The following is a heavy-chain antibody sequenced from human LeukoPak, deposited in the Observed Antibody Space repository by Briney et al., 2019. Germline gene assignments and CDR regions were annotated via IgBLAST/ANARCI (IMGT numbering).Heavy chain of an antibody. J-gene: IGHJ4*02. CDR3: ARDTGANRVVDY. Sequence: GGSLCCSCLASGFTFRAYAMHRVRQAPGKGLEYVSALSGNGISTYYADSVKSRFTNSRDDSKYALYLQVGRLRAEDMGVYYCARDTGANRVVDYWGQGTLVTVSS. D-gene: IGHD4/OR15-4a*01. CDR2: LSGNGIST. CDR1: GFTFRAYA. V-gene: IGHV3-64*02.